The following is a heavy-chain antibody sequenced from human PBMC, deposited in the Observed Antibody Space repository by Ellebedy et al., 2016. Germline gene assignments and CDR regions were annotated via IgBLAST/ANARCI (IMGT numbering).Heavy chain of an antibody. J-gene: IGHJ6*03. D-gene: IGHD3-10*01. V-gene: IGHV4-38-2*02. CDR1: GYSISSGYY. Sequence: SETLSLTXTVSGYSISSGYYWGCIRPPPGKGLEWIGSIYRSGSTYYNPFLKSRVTISVDTSKNQFSLKLSSVTAADTAVYYCARTYYYGPLNSRYYYMDVWGKGTTVTVSS. CDR3: ARTYYYGPLNSRYYYMDV. CDR2: IYRSGST.